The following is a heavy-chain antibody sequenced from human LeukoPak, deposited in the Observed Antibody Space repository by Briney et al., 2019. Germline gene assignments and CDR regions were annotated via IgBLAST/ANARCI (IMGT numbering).Heavy chain of an antibody. D-gene: IGHD3-22*01. CDR1: GFTFSSYE. CDR3: ARAGHVITMIVVLDAFDI. Sequence: PGGSLRLSCAASGFTFSSYEMNWVRQAPGKGLEWLSYISSSGSTIYYADSVKGRFTISRDNAGSSLYLQMNTLRAEDTAVYYCARAGHVITMIVVLDAFDIWGQGTMVTVSS. J-gene: IGHJ3*02. CDR2: ISSSGSTI. V-gene: IGHV3-48*03.